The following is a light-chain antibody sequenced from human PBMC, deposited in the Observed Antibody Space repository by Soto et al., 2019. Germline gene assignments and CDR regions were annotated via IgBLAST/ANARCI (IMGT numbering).Light chain of an antibody. V-gene: IGKV3-20*01. CDR3: QHYGRSPIT. J-gene: IGKJ5*01. CDR2: GAS. Sequence: EIVLTQSPGTLSLSPGERATLSCRASQSVNSDYLGWFQQKPGQAPRLLIYGASTRATGIPDRFSGSGSGTDFTLTISRLEPEDFALYYCQHYGRSPITFGQGTRLEI. CDR1: QSVNSDY.